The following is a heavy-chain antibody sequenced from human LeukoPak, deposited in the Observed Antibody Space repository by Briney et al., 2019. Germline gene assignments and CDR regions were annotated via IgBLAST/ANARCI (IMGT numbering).Heavy chain of an antibody. V-gene: IGHV4-59*01. CDR3: VGAIHDSSGYYCDY. D-gene: IGHD3-22*01. CDR2: IYYSGST. CDR1: GGSISSYY. Sequence: PSETLSLTCTVSGGSISSYYWSWIRQPPGKGLEWIGYIYYSGSTNYNPSLKSRVTISVDTSKNQFSLKLSSVTAADTAVYYCVGAIHDSSGYYCDYWGQGTLVTVSS. J-gene: IGHJ4*02.